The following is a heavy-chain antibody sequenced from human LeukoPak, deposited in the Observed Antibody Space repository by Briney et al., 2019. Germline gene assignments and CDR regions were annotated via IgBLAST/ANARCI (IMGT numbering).Heavy chain of an antibody. CDR2: MNPNSGNT. D-gene: IGHD3-10*01. V-gene: IGHV1-8*01. CDR3: ARRASTRAGNWFDP. J-gene: IGHJ5*02. Sequence: ASVKVSCKASGYTFTSYDINWVRQATGQGLEWMGWMNPNSGNTGYAQKFQGRVTMTRNTSISTAYMELSSLRSEDTAVYYCARRASTRAGNWFDPWGQGTLVTVSS. CDR1: GYTFTSYD.